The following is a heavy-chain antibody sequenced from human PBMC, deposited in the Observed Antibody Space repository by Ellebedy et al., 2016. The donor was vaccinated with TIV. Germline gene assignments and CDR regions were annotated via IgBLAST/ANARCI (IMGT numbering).Heavy chain of an antibody. CDR2: IYTSGDT. Sequence: PGGSLRLSCTASGFTVSANFMNWVRQPPGKGLEWVSIIYTSGDTYYADSVKGRFTLSRDNSKNTLYLQMTTLRTDDTAVYYCARGPNSDSWGQGTLVTVSS. V-gene: IGHV3-66*01. J-gene: IGHJ5*01. CDR3: ARGPNSDS. CDR1: GFTVSANF.